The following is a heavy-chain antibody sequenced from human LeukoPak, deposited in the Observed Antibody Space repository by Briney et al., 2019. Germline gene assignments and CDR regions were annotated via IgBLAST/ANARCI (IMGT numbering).Heavy chain of an antibody. V-gene: IGHV4-39*01. CDR1: GDSISSSSYY. CDR2: IYYSGST. CDR3: ARPRTNGGYTNWFDP. J-gene: IGHJ5*02. Sequence: SETLSLTCTVSGDSISSSSYYWGWIRQPPGKGLEWIGSIYYSGSTYYNPSLRSRVTMSVDTSKNQFSLRLSSVTAADTAVYYCARPRTNGGYTNWFDPWGQGTLVTVSS. D-gene: IGHD5-12*01.